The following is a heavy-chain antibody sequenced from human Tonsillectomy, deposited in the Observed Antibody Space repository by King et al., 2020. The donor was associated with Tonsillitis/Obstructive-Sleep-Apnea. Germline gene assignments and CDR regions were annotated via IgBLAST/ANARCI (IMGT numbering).Heavy chain of an antibody. V-gene: IGHV4-59*01. J-gene: IGHJ3*02. Sequence: QLQESGPGLVKPSETLSLTCIVTGGPISGYYWGWIRQPPGKGLEWIGYMYSSGSTNYNPSLKSRVTISVDTSKNHFSLKLSSVTAADTAVYYCAREGAVMNAFDIWGQGTMVTVSS. D-gene: IGHD2-8*01. CDR3: AREGAVMNAFDI. CDR2: MYSSGST. CDR1: GGPISGYY.